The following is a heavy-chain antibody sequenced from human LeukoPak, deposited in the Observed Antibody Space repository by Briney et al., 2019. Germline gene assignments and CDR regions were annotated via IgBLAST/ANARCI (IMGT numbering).Heavy chain of an antibody. V-gene: IGHV1-2*02. CDR2: INPNSGGT. Sequence: ASVKVSCKASGYTFTGYYMHWVRQAPGQGLEWMGWINPNSGGTNYAQKFQGRVTMTRDTSISTAYMELSRLRSDDTAVYYCARGHDSSSSVLGYYYYMDVWGKGTTVTVSS. CDR1: GYTFTGYY. J-gene: IGHJ6*03. D-gene: IGHD6-6*01. CDR3: ARGHDSSSSVLGYYYYMDV.